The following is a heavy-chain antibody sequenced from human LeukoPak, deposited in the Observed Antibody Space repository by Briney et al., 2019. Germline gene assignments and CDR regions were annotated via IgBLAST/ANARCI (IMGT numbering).Heavy chain of an antibody. D-gene: IGHD6-13*01. CDR1: GASISSYY. CDR3: ARDQQRAFDI. CDR2: IYYSGST. Sequence: PSETLSLTCTVSGASISSYYWSWIRQPPGKGLEWIGYIYYSGSTNYNPSLKSRVTISVDTSKNQFSLQLSPVTAADTAVYYCARDQQRAFDIWGQGTMVTVSS. J-gene: IGHJ3*02. V-gene: IGHV4-59*08.